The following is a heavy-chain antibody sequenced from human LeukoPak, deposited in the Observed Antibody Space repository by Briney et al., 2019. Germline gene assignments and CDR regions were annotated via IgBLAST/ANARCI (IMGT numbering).Heavy chain of an antibody. D-gene: IGHD6-13*01. J-gene: IGHJ4*02. CDR3: GRVYAASLAVHY. CDR1: GYTFTVYY. CDR2: IKLNSGGT. Sequence: ASVTVSFKASGYTFTVYYLNWVRQAPGQGKEWMGRIKLNSGGTNSIQKFQGRVTITREKTSRKDYLEMSRQTVGATEVYYCGRVYAASLAVHYWGQGTLVTVSS. V-gene: IGHV1-2*02.